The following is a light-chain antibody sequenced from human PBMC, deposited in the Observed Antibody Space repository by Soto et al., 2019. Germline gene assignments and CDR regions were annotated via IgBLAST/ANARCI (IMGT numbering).Light chain of an antibody. CDR1: QSVTKY. V-gene: IGKV3-11*01. CDR3: HQRSNWPRT. CDR2: DVS. J-gene: IGKJ4*01. Sequence: LLTQSPATLSLSPGERATLSCRASQSVTKYLAWYQQKPGQALRLVMYDVSKRAPGIPGRFSGSGSGTDVTLTISSLEPEDFAVYYCHQRSNWPRTFGGGTKLEIK.